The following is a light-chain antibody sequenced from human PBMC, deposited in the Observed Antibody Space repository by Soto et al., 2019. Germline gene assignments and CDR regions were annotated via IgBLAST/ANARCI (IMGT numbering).Light chain of an antibody. CDR3: MQALQTPPYT. Sequence: DIVMTQSPLSLPVTPGEPASISCRSSQSLLHSNGYNYLDWYLQKPGQSPQLLIYLGSNRASGVPDRFSGSGSGTDFTLKISRVEAEDVRVYYCMQALQTPPYTFGQGTKLEMK. CDR1: QSLLHSNGYNY. J-gene: IGKJ2*01. V-gene: IGKV2-28*01. CDR2: LGS.